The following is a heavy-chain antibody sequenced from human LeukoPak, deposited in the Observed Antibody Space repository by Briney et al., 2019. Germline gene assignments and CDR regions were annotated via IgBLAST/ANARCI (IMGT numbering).Heavy chain of an antibody. Sequence: PGGSLRLSCAASGFTVSSNYMSWVRQAPGKGLEWVSVIYSGGSTYYADSVKGRFTISRDNSKNTPYPQMNSLRAEDTAVYYCARDLYSQYWGQGTLVTVSS. V-gene: IGHV3-66*01. CDR1: GFTVSSNY. D-gene: IGHD2-21*01. J-gene: IGHJ4*02. CDR3: ARDLYSQY. CDR2: IYSGGST.